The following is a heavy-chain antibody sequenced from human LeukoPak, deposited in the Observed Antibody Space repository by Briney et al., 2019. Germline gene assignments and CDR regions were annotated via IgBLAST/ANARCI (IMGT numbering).Heavy chain of an antibody. D-gene: IGHD6-19*01. Sequence: GASVKVSCKASGYTFTSYGISWVRQAPGQGLEWMGGIIPIFGTANYAQKFQGRVTITADESTSTAYMELSSLRSEDTAVYYCARANGSGWSGDYWGQGTLVTVSS. CDR2: IIPIFGTA. CDR3: ARANGSGWSGDY. J-gene: IGHJ4*02. V-gene: IGHV1-69*13. CDR1: GYTFTSYG.